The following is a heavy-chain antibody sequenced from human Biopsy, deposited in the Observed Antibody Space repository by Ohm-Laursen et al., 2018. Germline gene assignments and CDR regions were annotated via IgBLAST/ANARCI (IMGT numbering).Heavy chain of an antibody. V-gene: IGHV4-59*12. CDR3: ASAGYNPDWNFDL. CDR1: GGPIYSYY. Sequence: SETLSFTCTVSGGPIYSYYWSWIRQPPGKALEWIGYIYFTGRTSYNPSLKSRVTMSVNTSKKQFPLRLSFVTAADTAVYYCASAGYNPDWNFDLWGRGTRVTVSS. D-gene: IGHD5-24*01. J-gene: IGHJ2*01. CDR2: IYFTGRT.